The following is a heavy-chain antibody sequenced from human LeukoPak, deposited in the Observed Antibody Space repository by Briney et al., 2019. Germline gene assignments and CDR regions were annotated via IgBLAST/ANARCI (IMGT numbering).Heavy chain of an antibody. CDR3: AKSRNIVVVPAPSYGMDV. J-gene: IGHJ6*02. CDR2: IYSSSDYI. CDR1: GFIFSDFY. Sequence: GGSLRLSCAGSGFIFSDFYMSWIRQAPGKGLEWVSLIYSSSDYIYYADSVKGRFTISRDNAKNSLYLQMNSLRAEDTAVYYCAKSRNIVVVPAPSYGMDVWGQGTTVTVSS. D-gene: IGHD2-2*01. V-gene: IGHV3-11*01.